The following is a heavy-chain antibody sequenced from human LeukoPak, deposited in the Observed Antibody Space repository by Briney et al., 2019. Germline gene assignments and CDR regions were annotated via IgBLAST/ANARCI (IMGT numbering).Heavy chain of an antibody. V-gene: IGHV4-34*01. CDR1: GGFFSGYY. Sequence: SETLSLTCAVYGGFFSGYYWSWIRQPPRKGLEWIGEINHSGSTNYNPSLKNRVTISVDTSKNQFSLTLSYVTAADTAVYYCARGPRWAWKLLGGRFDYWGQGTLVTVSS. CDR2: INHSGST. CDR3: ARGPRWAWKLLGGRFDY. D-gene: IGHD1-26*01. J-gene: IGHJ4*02.